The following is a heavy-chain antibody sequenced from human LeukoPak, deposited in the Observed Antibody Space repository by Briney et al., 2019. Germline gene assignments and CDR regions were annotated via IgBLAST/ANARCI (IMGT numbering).Heavy chain of an antibody. CDR3: ASGKGREGSYYYNMHV. J-gene: IGHJ6*03. V-gene: IGHV4-31*03. D-gene: IGHD1-14*01. CDR2: VYHSGNT. CDR1: GGSISSGDFY. Sequence: PSETLSLTCTVSGGSISSGDFYWSWIRQQPGRGLEWIGFVYHSGNTKYNPSLESRITLSIDTSKNQLSLRVDSVTAADTAVYYCASGKGREGSYYYNMHVWGKGTTVTVSS.